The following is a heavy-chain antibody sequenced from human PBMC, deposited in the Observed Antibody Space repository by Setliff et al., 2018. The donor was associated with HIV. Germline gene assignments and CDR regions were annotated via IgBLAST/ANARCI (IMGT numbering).Heavy chain of an antibody. CDR2: IYSSGST. V-gene: IGHV4-59*04. J-gene: IGHJ3*02. CDR1: RDSINGHW. CDR3: ARPRLGGTPMDRDAFDI. Sequence: PSETLSLTCTVSRDSINGHWWSWIRQPPGKGLEWIGTIYSSGSTYYNPSLKSRATISVDTSKKQFSLNLSSVTATDTAVYYCARPRLGGTPMDRDAFDIWDQGTMVTVSS. D-gene: IGHD5-18*01.